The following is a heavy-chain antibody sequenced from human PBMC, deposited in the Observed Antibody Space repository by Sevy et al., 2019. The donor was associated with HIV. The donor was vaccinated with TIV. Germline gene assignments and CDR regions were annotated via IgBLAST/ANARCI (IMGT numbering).Heavy chain of an antibody. D-gene: IGHD6-13*01. V-gene: IGHV4-59*13. CDR1: GGSISSYY. CDR3: ARGSGYSSSWYGNYYYYYGMDV. CDR2: IYYSGST. J-gene: IGHJ6*02. Sequence: SETLSLTCTVSGGSISSYYWSWIRQPPGEGLEWIGYIYYSGSTNYNPSLKSRVTISVDTSKNQFSLKLSSVTAADTAVYYCARGSGYSSSWYGNYYYYYGMDVWGQGTTVTVSS.